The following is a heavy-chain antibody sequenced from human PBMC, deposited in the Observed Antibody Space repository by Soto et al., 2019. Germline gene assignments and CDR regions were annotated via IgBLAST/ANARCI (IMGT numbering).Heavy chain of an antibody. CDR1: GYTFSDYH. V-gene: IGHV1-2*02. CDR3: AGRSSGWSDY. D-gene: IGHD6-19*01. J-gene: IGHJ4*02. CDR2: INPNSGGT. Sequence: QVQLVQSGAEVKKPGASVNISCKASGYTFSDYHMHWVRQAPGQGLEWMGWINPNSGGTKSAQKFQGKVTKNRDTSHSTAYIELSNPGSDDTAVYFRAGRSSGWSDYRGQGTLVTVSS.